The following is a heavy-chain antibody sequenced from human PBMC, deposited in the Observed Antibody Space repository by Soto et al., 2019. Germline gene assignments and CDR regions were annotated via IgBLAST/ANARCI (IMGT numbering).Heavy chain of an antibody. CDR1: GYTFTSYG. CDR2: ISAYNGNT. J-gene: IGHJ5*02. V-gene: IGHV1-18*01. Sequence: QVQLVQSGAEVKKPGASVKVSCKASGYTFTSYGISWVRQAPGQGLEWMGWISAYNGNTNYAQKLQGRVTMTTDTSTTKPKRELGSPTSDDTAVYSWARESAVPPPAPGGQGTLVTVPS. CDR3: ARESAVPPPAP. D-gene: IGHD6-19*01.